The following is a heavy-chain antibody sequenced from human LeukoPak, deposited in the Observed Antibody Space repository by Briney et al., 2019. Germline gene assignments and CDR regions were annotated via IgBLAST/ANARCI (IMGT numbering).Heavy chain of an antibody. V-gene: IGHV3-23*01. CDR2: ISASGGST. D-gene: IGHD6-13*01. CDR3: AKDKEPGIAILYGMDV. CDR1: GFTFSSYW. J-gene: IGHJ6*02. Sequence: PGGSLRLSCAASGFTFSSYWMSWVRQAPGKGLEWVSAISASGGSTYYADSVKGRFTISRDNSKNTLYLQMNSLRAEDTAVYYCAKDKEPGIAILYGMDVWGQGTTVTVSS.